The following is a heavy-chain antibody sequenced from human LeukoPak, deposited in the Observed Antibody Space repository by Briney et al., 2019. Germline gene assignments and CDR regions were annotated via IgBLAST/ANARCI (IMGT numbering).Heavy chain of an antibody. CDR3: ARSYFDSSGYYYDRQFFDY. CDR2: INPSGGST. D-gene: IGHD3-22*01. V-gene: IGHV1-46*01. J-gene: IGHJ4*02. Sequence: ASVKVSCKASGYTFTNYYMYWVRQAPGQGLEWMGIINPSGGSTRCAQKFQGRVTMTRDMSTSTVYMELSSLRSEDTAVYYCARSYFDSSGYYYDRQFFDYWGQGTLVTVSS. CDR1: GYTFTNYY.